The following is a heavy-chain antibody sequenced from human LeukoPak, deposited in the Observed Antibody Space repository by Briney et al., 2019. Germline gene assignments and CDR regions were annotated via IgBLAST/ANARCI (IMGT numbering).Heavy chain of an antibody. CDR1: GGSISSYY. D-gene: IGHD3-16*01. CDR2: IYTSGST. J-gene: IGHJ3*02. CDR3: ARDTGTYGEEAFDI. V-gene: IGHV4-4*07. Sequence: SETLSLTCTVSGGSISSYYWSWIRQPAGQGLEWIGRIYTSGSTNYNPSLKSRVTMSVDTSKNQFSLKLSSVTAADTAVYYCARDTGTYGEEAFDIWGQGTMVTVSS.